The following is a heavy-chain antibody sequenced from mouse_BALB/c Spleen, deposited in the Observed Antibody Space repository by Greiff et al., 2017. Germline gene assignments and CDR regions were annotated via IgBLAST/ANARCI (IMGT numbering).Heavy chain of an antibody. D-gene: IGHD4-1*01. J-gene: IGHJ3*01. CDR3: ARSNWDAWFAY. CDR2: ISSGSSTI. Sequence: EVMLVESGGGLVQPGGSRKLSCAASGFTFSSFGMHWVRQAPEKGLEWVAYISSGSSTIYYADTVKGRFTISRDNPKNTLFLQMTSLRSEDTAMYYCARSNWDAWFAYWGQGTLVTVSA. V-gene: IGHV5-17*02. CDR1: GFTFSSFG.